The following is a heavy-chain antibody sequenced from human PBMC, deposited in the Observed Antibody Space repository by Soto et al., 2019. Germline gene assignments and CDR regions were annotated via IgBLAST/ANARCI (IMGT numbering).Heavy chain of an antibody. Sequence: GASVKVSCKASGYTFTGYYMHWVRQAPGQGLEWMGWINPNSGGTNYAQKFQGRVTMTRDTSISTAYMELSRLRSDDTAVYYWARGRGTAMVVYFDYWGQGTLVTVSS. V-gene: IGHV1-2*02. CDR1: GYTFTGYY. CDR2: INPNSGGT. CDR3: ARGRGTAMVVYFDY. J-gene: IGHJ4*02. D-gene: IGHD5-18*01.